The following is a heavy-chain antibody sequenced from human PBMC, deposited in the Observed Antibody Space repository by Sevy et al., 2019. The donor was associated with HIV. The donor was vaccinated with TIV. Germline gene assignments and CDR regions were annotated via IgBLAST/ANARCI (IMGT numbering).Heavy chain of an antibody. CDR2: IYYSGST. J-gene: IGHJ6*03. CDR1: GGSISSYY. V-gene: IGHV4-59*01. Sequence: SETLSLTWTVSGGSISSYYWSWIRQPPGKGLEWIGYIYYSGSTNYNPSLKSRVTISVDTSKNQFSLKLSSVTAADTAVYYCARGHYGSGSYYMDVWGKGTTVTVSS. CDR3: ARGHYGSGSYYMDV. D-gene: IGHD3-10*01.